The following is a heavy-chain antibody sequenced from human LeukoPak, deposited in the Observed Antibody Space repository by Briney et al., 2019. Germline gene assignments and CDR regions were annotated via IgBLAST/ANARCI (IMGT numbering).Heavy chain of an antibody. J-gene: IGHJ6*02. CDR2: INSDGIST. D-gene: IGHD1-7*01. V-gene: IGHV3-74*01. Sequence: PGGSLRLSCAASGFTLRSYWMHWVRQAPGRGLVWVSRINSDGISTTYADSVKGRFTISRDNAKNTLYLQMNSLRAEDTAVYYCARDSVAPSNWNSGMDVWGQGTTVTVSS. CDR3: ARDSVAPSNWNSGMDV. CDR1: GFTLRSYW.